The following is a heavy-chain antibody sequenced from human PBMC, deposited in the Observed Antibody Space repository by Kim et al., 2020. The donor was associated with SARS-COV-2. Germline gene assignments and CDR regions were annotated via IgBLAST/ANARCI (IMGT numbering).Heavy chain of an antibody. Sequence: ASVKVSCKASGHTFTGSYIYWMRQVPGQGLEWMGRVNTNSGGTNYPQKFQGRVTMTRDTSTRTAYMEVSRLTSDDAGVYYCARSDITLAGRWFLDVWGRGTLVTVSS. D-gene: IGHD6-19*01. V-gene: IGHV1-2*05. CDR1: GHTFTGSY. CDR2: VNTNSGGT. J-gene: IGHJ2*01. CDR3: ARSDITLAGRWFLDV.